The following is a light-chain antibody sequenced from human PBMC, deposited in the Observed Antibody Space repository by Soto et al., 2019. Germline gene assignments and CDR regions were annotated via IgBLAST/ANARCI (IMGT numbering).Light chain of an antibody. Sequence: EIVLTQSPATLSLSPGEIGTLSFRASESVTNYLAWYQQKPGQAPRLLIYGASSRATGIPDRFSGSGSGTDFTLTISRLEPEDFAVYYCQQYGRTFGQGTRLEIK. CDR3: QQYGRT. J-gene: IGKJ5*01. CDR2: GAS. CDR1: ESVTNY. V-gene: IGKV3-20*01.